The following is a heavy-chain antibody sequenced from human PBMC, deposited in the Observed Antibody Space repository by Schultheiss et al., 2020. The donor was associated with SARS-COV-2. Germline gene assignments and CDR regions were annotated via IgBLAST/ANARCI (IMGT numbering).Heavy chain of an antibody. CDR3: AKAEDGYYYHGMDV. CDR2: ISNTGGST. Sequence: GGSLRLSCAASGFTVSSNYMSWVRQAPGKGLEWVSVISNTGGSTYYADSVKGRFTISRDNANTLSLQMDRLTVEDTAVYYCAKAEDGYYYHGMDVWGQGTTVTVSS. J-gene: IGHJ6*02. D-gene: IGHD3-10*01. V-gene: IGHV3-53*01. CDR1: GFTVSSNY.